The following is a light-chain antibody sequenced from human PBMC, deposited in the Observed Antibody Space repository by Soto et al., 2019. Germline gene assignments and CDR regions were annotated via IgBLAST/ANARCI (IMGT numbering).Light chain of an antibody. V-gene: IGKV3-20*01. J-gene: IGKJ1*01. CDR1: QSVSSSY. CDR3: QQYGSSLRT. Sequence: EIVLTQSPGTLSLSPGERATLSCRASQSVSSSYLAWYQQKPGQAPRLLIYGASFRATGIPDRFSGSGSGTDFTLTISRLEPEDFAVYYCQQYGSSLRTFGQGTKVDIK. CDR2: GAS.